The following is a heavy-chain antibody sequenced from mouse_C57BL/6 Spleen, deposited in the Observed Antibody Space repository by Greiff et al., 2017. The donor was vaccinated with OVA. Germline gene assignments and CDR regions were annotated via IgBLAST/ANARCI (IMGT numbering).Heavy chain of an antibody. CDR2: IHPNSGST. CDR1: GYTFTSYW. D-gene: IGHD2-4*01. CDR3: ARGICYDDDGGDDY. V-gene: IGHV1-64*01. Sequence: QVQLQQPGAELVKPGASVKLSCKASGYTFTSYWMHWVKQRPGQGLEWIGMIHPNSGSTNYNEKFKSKATLTVDKSSSTAYMQLSRRTSEDSAVYYCARGICYDDDGGDDYWGQGTTLTVSS. J-gene: IGHJ2*01.